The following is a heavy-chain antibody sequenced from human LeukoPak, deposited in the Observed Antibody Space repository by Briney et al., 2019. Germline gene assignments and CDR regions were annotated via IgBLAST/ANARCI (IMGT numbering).Heavy chain of an antibody. V-gene: IGHV4-59*12. J-gene: IGHJ6*04. D-gene: IGHD3-10*01. CDR1: GGSISSYY. Sequence: SETLSLTCTVSGGSISSYYWSWIRQPPGKGLEWIWYIYYSGSTNYSPSLKSRVTISVDTSKNQFSLKLSSVTAADTAVYYCARGRYYYGSGSYTGDVWGKGTTVTVSS. CDR3: ARGRYYYGSGSYTGDV. CDR2: IYYSGST.